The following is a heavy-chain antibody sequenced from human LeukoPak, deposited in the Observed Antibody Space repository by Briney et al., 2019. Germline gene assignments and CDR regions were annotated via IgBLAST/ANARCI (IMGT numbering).Heavy chain of an antibody. D-gene: IGHD2-8*01. CDR1: GFTFSRYA. J-gene: IGHJ4*02. CDR3: AKDFGDCSNGVCYGKPFDY. V-gene: IGHV3-23*01. Sequence: PGGSLRLSCAASGFTFSRYAMSWARLAPGKGLEWVSGISGSGDTTYYADPVKGRFTISRDNSKNTLYLQMNSLRAEDTAVYYCAKDFGDCSNGVCYGKPFDYWGQGTLVTASS. CDR2: ISGSGDTT.